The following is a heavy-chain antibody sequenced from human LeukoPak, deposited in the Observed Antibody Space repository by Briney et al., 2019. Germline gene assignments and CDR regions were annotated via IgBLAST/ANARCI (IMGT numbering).Heavy chain of an antibody. CDR2: IYYSGST. J-gene: IGHJ6*03. Sequence: SETLSLTCAVSGGSISSDIWWSWIRQPPGKGLEWIGYIYYSGSTNYNPSLKSRVTISVDTSKNQFSLKLSSVTAADTAVYYCARKVCSGGSCYSAYYYYMDVWGKGTTVTVSS. CDR3: ARKVCSGGSCYSAYYYYMDV. CDR1: GGSISSDIW. V-gene: IGHV4-59*12. D-gene: IGHD2-15*01.